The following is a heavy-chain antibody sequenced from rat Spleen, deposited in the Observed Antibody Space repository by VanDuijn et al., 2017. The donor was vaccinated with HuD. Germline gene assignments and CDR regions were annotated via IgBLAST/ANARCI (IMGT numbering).Heavy chain of an antibody. V-gene: IGHV2-41*01. CDR1: GFSLTSYN. CDR3: ARADIAAISTDGI. Sequence: QVQLKESGPGLVQPSQTLSLTCIVAGFSLTSYNVHWVRQPPGKGLEWMGVIWKTGGTRYNSALKSRLSISKDTSKNQVFLNVNSLQTEDTATYYCARADIAAISTDGIWGQGVMVTISS. CDR2: IWKTGGT. J-gene: IGHJ2*01. D-gene: IGHD1-2*01.